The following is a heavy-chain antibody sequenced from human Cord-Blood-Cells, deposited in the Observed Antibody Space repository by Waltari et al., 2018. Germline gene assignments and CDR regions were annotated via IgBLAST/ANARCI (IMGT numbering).Heavy chain of an antibody. Sequence: QVQLQQWGAGLLKPSETLPLTCAVYGGSFRGYYWSWIRQPPGKGLEWIGEINHSGSTNYNPSLKSRVTISVDTSKNQFSLKLSSVTAADTAVYYCARRDYDILTGYDYWGQGTLVTVSS. J-gene: IGHJ4*02. V-gene: IGHV4-34*01. D-gene: IGHD3-9*01. CDR1: GGSFRGYY. CDR3: ARRDYDILTGYDY. CDR2: INHSGST.